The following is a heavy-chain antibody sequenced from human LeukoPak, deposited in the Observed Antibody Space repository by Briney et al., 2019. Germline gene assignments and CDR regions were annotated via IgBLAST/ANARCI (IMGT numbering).Heavy chain of an antibody. J-gene: IGHJ4*02. CDR1: GYTFTGYY. CDR3: ARDLITMIYSPPRY. CDR2: IIPILGIA. D-gene: IGHD3-22*01. V-gene: IGHV1-69*04. Sequence: SVKVSCKASGYTFTGYYMHWVRQAPGQGLEWMGRIIPILGIANYAQKFQGRVTITADKSTSTAYMELSSLRSEDTAVYYCARDLITMIYSPPRYWGQGTLVTVSS.